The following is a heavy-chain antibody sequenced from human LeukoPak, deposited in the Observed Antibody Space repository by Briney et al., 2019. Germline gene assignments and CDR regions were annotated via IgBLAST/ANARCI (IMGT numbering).Heavy chain of an antibody. J-gene: IGHJ4*02. CDR3: ARGRPSKYSSGWYFVY. D-gene: IGHD6-19*01. Sequence: HPGGSLRLSCAASGFTVSSNYMSWVRQAPGKGLEWVSVIYSGGSTYYADSVKGRFTISIDTSKNPLYLQMNSLRAEDTAVYYCARGRPSKYSSGWYFVYWGQGTLVTVSS. CDR1: GFTVSSNY. CDR2: IYSGGST. V-gene: IGHV3-53*01.